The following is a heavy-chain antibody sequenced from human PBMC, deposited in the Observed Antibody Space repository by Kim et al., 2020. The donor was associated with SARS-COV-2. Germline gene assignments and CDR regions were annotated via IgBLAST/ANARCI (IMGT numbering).Heavy chain of an antibody. CDR1: NGSVSPYY. CDR2: IHQSGTT. Sequence: WETLSLTCTVSNGSVSPYYWSWIRQPPGKGLEWIGNIHQSGTTHQNPSLRSRRIITLDSSKNHSSLNLSSLTAADTAIYYCATHREYCSGAYCFLEAFD. CDR3: ATHREYCSGAYCFLEAFD. J-gene: IGHJ3*02. V-gene: IGHV4-59*08. D-gene: IGHD2-15*01.